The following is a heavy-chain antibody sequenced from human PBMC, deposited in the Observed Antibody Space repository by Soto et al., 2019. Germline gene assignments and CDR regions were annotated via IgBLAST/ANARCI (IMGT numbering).Heavy chain of an antibody. CDR3: ARGQDDSSGYHDAFDI. Sequence: SETLSLTCTVSGGSISSYYWSWIRQPPGKGLEWIGYIYYSGSTNYDPSLKSRVTISVDTSKNQFSLKLSSVTAADTAVYYCARGQDDSSGYHDAFDIWGQGTMVTV. D-gene: IGHD3-22*01. CDR2: IYYSGST. CDR1: GGSISSYY. V-gene: IGHV4-59*01. J-gene: IGHJ3*02.